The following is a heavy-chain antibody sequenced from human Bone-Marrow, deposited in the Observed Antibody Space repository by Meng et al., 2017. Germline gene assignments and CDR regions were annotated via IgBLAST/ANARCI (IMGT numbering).Heavy chain of an antibody. CDR2: ITGSGGST. CDR3: GKQYSGSYEY. CDR1: GFTFSSYA. D-gene: IGHD1-26*01. Sequence: EVYLVESGGGLVPPGGSLRLSCAASGFTFSSYAMSWVRQAPGKGLEWLSAITGSGGSTYYADSVKGRFTISRDNSKNTLYLQMNSLRAEDTAIYYCGKQYSGSYEYWGQGTLVTVSS. V-gene: IGHV3-23*04. J-gene: IGHJ4*02.